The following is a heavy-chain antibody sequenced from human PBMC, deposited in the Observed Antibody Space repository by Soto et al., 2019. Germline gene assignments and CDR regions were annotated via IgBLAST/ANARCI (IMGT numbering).Heavy chain of an antibody. CDR1: GGSISSHY. CDR2: IYYRGST. D-gene: IGHD1-26*01. CDR3: ARDGREASGMDA. V-gene: IGHV4-59*11. Sequence: ETLSLTCTVSGGSISSHYWSWVRQAPGKGLEWIGHIYYRGSTSYNPSLRSRSTISVDTSNNQFSLKLNSVTNADTAVYYCARDGREASGMDAWGQGTKVTVSS. J-gene: IGHJ6*02.